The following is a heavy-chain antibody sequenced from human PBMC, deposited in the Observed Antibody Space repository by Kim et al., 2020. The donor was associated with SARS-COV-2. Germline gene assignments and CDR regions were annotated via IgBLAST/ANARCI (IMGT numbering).Heavy chain of an antibody. D-gene: IGHD3-16*01. V-gene: IGHV1-18*01. Sequence: NYAETLQDRVVLTTDTSTSTAYMELRSLKYDDTAVYYCARKPYYLVSGIDYWGQGTLVTVSS. CDR3: ARKPYYLVSGIDY. J-gene: IGHJ4*02.